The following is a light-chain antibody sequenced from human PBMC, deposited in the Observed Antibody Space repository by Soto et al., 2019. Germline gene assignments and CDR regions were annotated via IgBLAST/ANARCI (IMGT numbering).Light chain of an antibody. V-gene: IGKV1-27*01. CDR3: QKHNAAPLN. J-gene: IGKJ4*01. Sequence: SQMPHSPSSISASVLSRLEITCLASQGIGNYLAWYQQKPGKVPKLLIYTSSTLQSGVPSRFSGSGSGTGFTLAISNLQPEDVATYYCQKHNAAPLNFGGGTKVDIK. CDR1: QGIGNY. CDR2: TSS.